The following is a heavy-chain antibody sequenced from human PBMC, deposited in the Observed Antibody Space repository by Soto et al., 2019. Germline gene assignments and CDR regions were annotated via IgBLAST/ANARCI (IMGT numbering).Heavy chain of an antibody. V-gene: IGHV3-74*01. CDR1: GFTFRKFW. Sequence: EVQLVQSGGGSAQPGESLRLSCSASGFTFRKFWMHWVRQVPGKGPVWVSYISSDGTTTDYADSVKGRFTISRDNAKEARYLQMYNLRAEDTAVYYCAIQDCTNDVCLEAAVTVGGALESWGQGTLVTVSS. D-gene: IGHD2-8*01. CDR2: ISSDGTTT. J-gene: IGHJ1*01. CDR3: AIQDCTNDVCLEAAVTVGGALES.